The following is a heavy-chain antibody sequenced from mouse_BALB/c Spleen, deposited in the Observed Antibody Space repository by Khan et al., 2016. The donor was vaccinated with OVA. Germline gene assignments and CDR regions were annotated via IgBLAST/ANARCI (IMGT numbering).Heavy chain of an antibody. D-gene: IGHD2-3*01. J-gene: IGHJ4*01. V-gene: IGHV1-80*01. Sequence: QVQLQQSGAELVRPGSSVKISCKASGYAFSSYWMNWVKQRPGQGLEWIGQIYPGDGDTNYNGKFKGKATLTVDKSSSTAYMQLSSLTSEDSAVYFCARSYDGYYAMDYWGQGTSVTVSS. CDR2: IYPGDGDT. CDR3: ARSYDGYYAMDY. CDR1: GYAFSSYW.